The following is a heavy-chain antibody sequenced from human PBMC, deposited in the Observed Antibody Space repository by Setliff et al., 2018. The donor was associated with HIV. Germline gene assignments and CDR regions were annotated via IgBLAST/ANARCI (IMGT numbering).Heavy chain of an antibody. CDR1: GYTFSKYW. CDR3: AGSLCYYDSCGYYYNY. CDR2: IYPGDSDS. Sequence: GESLKISCEGAGYTFSKYWIGWVRQMPGKGLEWMGIIYPGDSDSKYNPSFEGQVAMSVDKSISTAYLQWSTLKASDTAIYYCAGSLCYYDSCGYYYNYWGQGTLVTVSS. V-gene: IGHV5-51*01. D-gene: IGHD3-22*01. J-gene: IGHJ4*02.